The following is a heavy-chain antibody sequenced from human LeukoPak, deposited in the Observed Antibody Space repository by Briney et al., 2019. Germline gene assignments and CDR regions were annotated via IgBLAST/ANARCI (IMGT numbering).Heavy chain of an antibody. CDR2: MNPNSGNT. J-gene: IGHJ5*02. V-gene: IGHV1-8*01. Sequence: ASVKVSCKASGYTFTSYDINWVRQATGQGLEWMGWMNPNSGNTGYAQKFQGRVTMTRNTSISTAYMELSSLRSEDTAVYYCARDNYDILTGYSWLDPWGQGTLVTVSS. CDR1: GYTFTSYD. CDR3: ARDNYDILTGYSWLDP. D-gene: IGHD3-9*01.